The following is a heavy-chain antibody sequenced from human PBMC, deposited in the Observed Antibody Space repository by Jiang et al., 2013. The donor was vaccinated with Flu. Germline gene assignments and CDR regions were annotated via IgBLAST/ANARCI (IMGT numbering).Heavy chain of an antibody. Sequence: VESGEEVKKPGESLKVSCKTSGYNFDSYWIAWVRQRPGKGLEWMGIIYILDSDTRYAPPFQGQVTISADRSTTTAYLQWTSLRASDTGMYYCARGAWGNWEFYDFWGQGTRVTVSS. CDR1: GYNFDSYW. CDR3: ARGAWGNWEFYDF. CDR2: IYILDSDT. D-gene: IGHD1-1*01. V-gene: IGHV5-51*03. J-gene: IGHJ4*02.